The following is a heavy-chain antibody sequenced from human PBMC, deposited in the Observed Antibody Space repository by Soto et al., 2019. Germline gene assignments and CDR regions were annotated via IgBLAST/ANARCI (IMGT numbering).Heavy chain of an antibody. CDR2: ISAYDSDIT. V-gene: IGHV1-18*04. J-gene: IGHJ6*02. CDR1: GYTFTDNG. D-gene: IGHD3-3*01. CDR3: ARQSGYYYFYGMDV. Sequence: ASVKVSCKTSGYTFTDNGITWVRQSPGQGLEWMGWISAYDSDITHYTQHLQGRLTMTTDTSASTAYMELRSLTSDDTAVYYCARQSGYYYFYGMDVWGQGTTVTVSS.